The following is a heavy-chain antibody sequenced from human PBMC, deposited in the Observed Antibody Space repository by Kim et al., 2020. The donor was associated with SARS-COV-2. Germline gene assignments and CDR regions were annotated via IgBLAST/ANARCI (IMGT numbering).Heavy chain of an antibody. J-gene: IGHJ4*02. V-gene: IGHV3-21*01. CDR1: GFTFSSYS. CDR3: ARAVDTAMDSNFDY. Sequence: GGSLRLSCAASGFTFSSYSMNWVRQAPGKGLEWVSSISSSSSYIYYADSVKGRFTISRDNAKNSLYLQMNSLRAEDTAVYYCARAVDTAMDSNFDYWGQGTLVTVSS. D-gene: IGHD5-18*01. CDR2: ISSSSSYI.